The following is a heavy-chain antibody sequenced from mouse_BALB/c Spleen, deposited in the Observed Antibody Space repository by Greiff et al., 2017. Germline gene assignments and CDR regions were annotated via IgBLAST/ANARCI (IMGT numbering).Heavy chain of an antibody. CDR1: GFTFSSYG. Sequence: EVQGVESGGDLVKPGGSLKLSCAASGFTFSSYGMSWVRQTPDKRLEWVATISSGGSYTYYPDSVKGRFTISRDNAKNTLYLQMSSLRSEDTAMYDCARQGYYGSSYGHYFDYWGQGTTLTVSS. CDR2: ISSGGSYT. J-gene: IGHJ2*01. D-gene: IGHD1-1*01. V-gene: IGHV5-6*01. CDR3: ARQGYYGSSYGHYFDY.